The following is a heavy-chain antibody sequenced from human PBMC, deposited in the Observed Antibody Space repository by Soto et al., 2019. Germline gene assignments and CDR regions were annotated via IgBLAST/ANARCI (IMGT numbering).Heavy chain of an antibody. CDR3: AREFLGYCSSTSCPHGLDY. J-gene: IGHJ4*02. V-gene: IGHV4-39*01. Sequence: GTLSLTCTVSGGSISSSSYYWGWIRQPPGKGLEWIGTIYYSGTTYYNPSLKSRLTISVDTSKNQFSLKLSSVTAADTAVYYCAREFLGYCSSTSCPHGLDYWGQGTLVTVSS. CDR1: GGSISSSSYY. CDR2: IYYSGTT. D-gene: IGHD2-2*01.